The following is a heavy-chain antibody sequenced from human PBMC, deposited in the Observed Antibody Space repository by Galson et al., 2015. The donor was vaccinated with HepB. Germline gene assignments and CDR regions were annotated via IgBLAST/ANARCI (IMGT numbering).Heavy chain of an antibody. D-gene: IGHD2/OR15-2a*01. Sequence: SLRLSCAASGFTFSSYAMHWVRQAPGKGLEWVAVISYDGSNKYYADSVKGRFTISRDNSKNTLYLQMNSLRAEDTAVYYCARDLWLRYYGMDVWGQGTTVTVSS. V-gene: IGHV3-30*04. CDR1: GFTFSSYA. J-gene: IGHJ6*02. CDR3: ARDLWLRYYGMDV. CDR2: ISYDGSNK.